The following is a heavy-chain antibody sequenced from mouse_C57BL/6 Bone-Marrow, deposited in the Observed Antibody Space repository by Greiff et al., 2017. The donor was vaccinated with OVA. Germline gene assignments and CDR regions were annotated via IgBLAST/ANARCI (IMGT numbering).Heavy chain of an antibody. J-gene: IGHJ1*03. D-gene: IGHD2-4*01. Sequence: VQLQQSGAELVKPGASVKLSCTASGFNIKDYYMHWVKQRTEQGLEWIGRIDPEDGETIYAPKFQGKATITADTSSNTAYLQLSSLTSEDTAVYYCARVYYDFYWYFDVWGTGTTVTVSS. V-gene: IGHV14-2*01. CDR1: GFNIKDYY. CDR2: IDPEDGET. CDR3: ARVYYDFYWYFDV.